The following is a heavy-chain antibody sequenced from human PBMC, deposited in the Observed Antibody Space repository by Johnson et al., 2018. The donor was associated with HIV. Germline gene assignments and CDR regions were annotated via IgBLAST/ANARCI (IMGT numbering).Heavy chain of an antibody. CDR1: GFTFSSYW. V-gene: IGHV3-7*01. CDR3: ARGKGAAAAEAFDI. CDR2: IKQDGSEK. J-gene: IGHJ3*02. Sequence: VQLVESGGGLVQPGGSLRLSCAASGFTFSSYWMSWVRQAPGKGLEWVANIKQDGSEKYYVDSVKGRFTISRDNAKNSLYLQMNSLRAEDTAVYYCARGKGAAAAEAFDIWGQGTMVTVSS. D-gene: IGHD6-13*01.